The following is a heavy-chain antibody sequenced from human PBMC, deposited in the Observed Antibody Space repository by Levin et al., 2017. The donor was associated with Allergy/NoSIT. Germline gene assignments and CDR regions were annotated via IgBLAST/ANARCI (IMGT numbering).Heavy chain of an antibody. Sequence: SETLSLTCSVSGGSISSSTYYWGWIRQPPGKGLEWIGSLYYNGYTYHNPSLKGRVTISVDTSKNQFSLKLSSVTAADTAVYYCASWIRAPLGDLSLSAQPVDYWGQGTLVTVSS. V-gene: IGHV4-39*01. D-gene: IGHD3-16*02. CDR1: GGSISSSTYY. CDR3: ASWIRAPLGDLSLSAQPVDY. CDR2: LYYNGYT. J-gene: IGHJ4*02.